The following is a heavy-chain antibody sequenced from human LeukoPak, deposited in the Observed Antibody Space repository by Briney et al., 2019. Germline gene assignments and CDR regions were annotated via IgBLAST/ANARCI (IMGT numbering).Heavy chain of an antibody. CDR1: GGSISSYY. CDR3: ARVGSGYDYEVYYYGMDV. D-gene: IGHD5-12*01. J-gene: IGHJ6*02. Sequence: PSETLSLTCTASGGSISSYYWSWIRQPPGKGLEWIGYIYYSGSTNYNPSLKSRVTISVDTSKNQFSLKLSSVTAADTAVYYCARVGSGYDYEVYYYGMDVWGQGTTVTVSS. V-gene: IGHV4-59*01. CDR2: IYYSGST.